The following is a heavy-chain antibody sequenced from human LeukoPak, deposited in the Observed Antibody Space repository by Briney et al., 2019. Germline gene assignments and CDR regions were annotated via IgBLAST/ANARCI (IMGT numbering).Heavy chain of an antibody. Sequence: GGSLRLSCAASRFPFSSYWMHWVRQAPGKGLVWVSRINGDGSITTYADSVKGRFTISRDNAENMLYLQLDSLTAGDTAVYYCAKEEDGAFDIWGQGTMVTVSS. CDR1: RFPFSSYW. CDR3: AKEEDGAFDI. CDR2: INGDGSIT. V-gene: IGHV3-74*01. J-gene: IGHJ3*02.